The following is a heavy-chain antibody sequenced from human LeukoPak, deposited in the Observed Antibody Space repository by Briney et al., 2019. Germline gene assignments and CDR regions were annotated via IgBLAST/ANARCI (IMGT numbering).Heavy chain of an antibody. CDR3: ARVSFGGDIVVVPAAPVSGWFDP. Sequence: GASVKVSCKASGGTFSSYAISLVRQAPGQGLEWMGGIIPIFGTANYAQKFQGRVTITADESTSTAYMELSSLRSEDTAVYYCARVSFGGDIVVVPAAPVSGWFDPWGQGTLVTVSS. J-gene: IGHJ5*02. CDR1: GGTFSSYA. CDR2: IIPIFGTA. V-gene: IGHV1-69*13. D-gene: IGHD2-2*01.